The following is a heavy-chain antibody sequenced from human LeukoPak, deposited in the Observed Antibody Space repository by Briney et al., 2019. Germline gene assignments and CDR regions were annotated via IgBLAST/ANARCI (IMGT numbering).Heavy chain of an antibody. V-gene: IGHV4-38-2*02. J-gene: IGHJ6*03. CDR3: ARAHEQSDYGDGGPTSDYYYYMDV. Sequence: PSETLSLTCTVSGYSINNNYYWDWIRQPPGKGLEFIASIRHNGTTYYNPALKSRVTISVDTSKNQFSLKVNSVTAADTAVYYCARAHEQSDYGDGGPTSDYYYYMDVWGKGTTVTISS. D-gene: IGHD4-17*01. CDR1: GYSINNNYY. CDR2: IRHNGTT.